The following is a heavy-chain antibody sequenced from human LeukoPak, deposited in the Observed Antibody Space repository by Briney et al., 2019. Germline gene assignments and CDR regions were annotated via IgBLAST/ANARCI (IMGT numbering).Heavy chain of an antibody. CDR3: ATSYYDSSGEIDY. Sequence: GGSLRLSCAASGFTVSSNYMSWVRQAPGKGLEWVSVIYSGGSTYYADSVKGRFTISRDNSKNTLYLQMNSLRAEDTAVYYCATSYYDSSGEIDYWGQGTLVTVSS. V-gene: IGHV3-53*01. J-gene: IGHJ4*02. CDR2: IYSGGST. D-gene: IGHD3-22*01. CDR1: GFTVSSNY.